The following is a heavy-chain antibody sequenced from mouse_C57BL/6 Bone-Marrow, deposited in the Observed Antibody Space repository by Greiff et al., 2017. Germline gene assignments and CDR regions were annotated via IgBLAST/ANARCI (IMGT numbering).Heavy chain of an antibody. CDR3: AILLLRFDYAMDY. V-gene: IGHV1-55*01. J-gene: IGHJ4*01. D-gene: IGHD1-1*01. CDR1: GYTFTSYW. CDR2: IYPGSGST. Sequence: QVQLQQPGAELVKPGASVKMSCKASGYTFTSYWITWVKQRPGQGLEWIGDIYPGSGSTNYNEKFKSKATLTVDPSSSTAYMQLSSLTSEGSAVYYCAILLLRFDYAMDYWGQGTSVTVSS.